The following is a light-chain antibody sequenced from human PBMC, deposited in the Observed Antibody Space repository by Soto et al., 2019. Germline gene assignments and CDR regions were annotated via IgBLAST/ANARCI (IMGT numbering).Light chain of an antibody. CDR3: QTWGTGIWV. CDR2: LNSDGSH. V-gene: IGLV4-69*01. J-gene: IGLJ3*02. CDR1: SGHSSYD. Sequence: QLVLTQSPSASASLGASVKLTCTLSSGHSSYDIACHQQQPEKGPRYLMKLNSDGSHSKGDGIPDRFSGYSSGAERYLTISILHAEDEADYYCQTWGTGIWVFGGGTKLTVL.